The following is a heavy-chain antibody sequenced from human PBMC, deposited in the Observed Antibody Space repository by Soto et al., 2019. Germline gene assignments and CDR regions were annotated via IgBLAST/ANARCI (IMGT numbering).Heavy chain of an antibody. CDR1: GGSISSYY. D-gene: IGHD6-25*01. CDR3: AGLNPREFDY. CDR2: IYYSGCT. V-gene: IGHV4-59*01. Sequence: QVQLQESGPGLVKPSETLSLTCTVSGGSISSYYWSWIRQPPGKGLEWIGYIYYSGCTNYNPSLKGRVPISVDTSQNPFSPKPSFVTAADTAVYYCAGLNPREFDYWGQGTLVTVSS. J-gene: IGHJ4*02.